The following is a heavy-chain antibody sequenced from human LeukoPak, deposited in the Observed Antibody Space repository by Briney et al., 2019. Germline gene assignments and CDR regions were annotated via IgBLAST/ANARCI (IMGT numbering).Heavy chain of an antibody. CDR2: IQNSART. CDR1: GGSVNSGSYF. CDR3: ATDYSNFYGMDV. V-gene: IGHV4-61*01. Sequence: SETLSLTCTVSGGSVNSGSYFWSWIRQPPGKGLEWIGYIQNSARTNYNPSLESRVTISVDSTKDQFSLRLSSVTAADTAVYYCATDYSNFYGMDVWGQGTTVTVSS. D-gene: IGHD4-11*01. J-gene: IGHJ6*02.